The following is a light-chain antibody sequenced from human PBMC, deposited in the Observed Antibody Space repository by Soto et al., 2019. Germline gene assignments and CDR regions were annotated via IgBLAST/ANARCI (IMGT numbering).Light chain of an antibody. J-gene: IGLJ1*01. V-gene: IGLV2-14*01. CDR1: SGDIGDYNY. CDR2: DVS. Sequence: QSVLTQPASVSGSPGQSITISCVGTSGDIGDYNYVSWYQQHPGKVPKVIIYDVSNRPSGVSYRFSGTKSGNTASLTVSGLQAVDEADYYCRSYTMSGTPIFGTAPKVTVL. CDR3: RSYTMSGTPI.